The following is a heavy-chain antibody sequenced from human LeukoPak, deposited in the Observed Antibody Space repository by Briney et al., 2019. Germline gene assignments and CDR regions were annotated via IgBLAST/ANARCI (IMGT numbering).Heavy chain of an antibody. CDR3: ARDCGYSSSRVGTCEYFQH. CDR2: ISAYNGNT. D-gene: IGHD6-13*01. J-gene: IGHJ1*01. CDR1: GYTFTSYG. Sequence: ASVKVSCKASGYTFTSYGTSWVRQAPGQGPEWMGWISAYNGNTNYAQKLQGRVTMTTDTSTSTAYMELRSLRSDDTAVYYCARDCGYSSSRVGTCEYFQHWGQGTLVTVFS. V-gene: IGHV1-18*01.